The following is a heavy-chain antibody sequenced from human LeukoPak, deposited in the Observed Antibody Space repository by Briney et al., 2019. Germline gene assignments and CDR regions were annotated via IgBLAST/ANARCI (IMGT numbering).Heavy chain of an antibody. D-gene: IGHD2-21*02. CDR2: IQEDGKKE. V-gene: IGHV3-7*01. J-gene: IGHJ4*02. Sequence: GGPLRPSCEAPGFTFTKFGMSWVGKPQGKGREGVANIQEDGKKENYVDSVRGRFTISRDNAKNSIYLQMNSLRVEDTAVYYCAKDIVGGGDDYWGQGTLVIVSS. CDR1: GFTFTKFG. CDR3: AKDIVGGGDDY.